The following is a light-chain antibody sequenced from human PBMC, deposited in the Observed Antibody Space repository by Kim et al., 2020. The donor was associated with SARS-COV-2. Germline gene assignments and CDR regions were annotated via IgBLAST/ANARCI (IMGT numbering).Light chain of an antibody. J-gene: IGKJ2*01. V-gene: IGKV3-15*01. CDR3: QQYNDWPPDT. Sequence: VSPGERATLSCRATQTFGNNLAWYQQKPGQAPRLIIYAASTRATGIPARFSGSGSRTEFTLTISSLQSEDFAVYYCQQYNDWPPDTFGQGTKLEI. CDR1: QTFGNN. CDR2: AAS.